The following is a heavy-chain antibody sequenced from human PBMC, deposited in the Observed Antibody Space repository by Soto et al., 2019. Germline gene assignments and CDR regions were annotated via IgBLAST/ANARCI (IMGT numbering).Heavy chain of an antibody. D-gene: IGHD6-19*01. J-gene: IGHJ4*02. CDR1: GYTFTSYG. CDR3: ASSISIAVAGAFDY. V-gene: IGHV1-18*04. Sequence: ASVKVSCKASGYTFTSYGISWVRQAPGQGLEWMGWISAYNGNTNYAQKLQGRVTMTTDTSTSTAYMELRSLRSDDTAVYYCASSISIAVAGAFDYWGQGTLVTVYS. CDR2: ISAYNGNT.